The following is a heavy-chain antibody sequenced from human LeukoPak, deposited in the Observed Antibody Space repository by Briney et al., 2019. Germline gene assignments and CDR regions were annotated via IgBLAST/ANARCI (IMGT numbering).Heavy chain of an antibody. V-gene: IGHV3-23*01. D-gene: IGHD6-19*01. J-gene: IGHJ4*02. Sequence: PGGSLRLSCAASGFTFSSYAMSWVRQAPGKGLEWVSAISGSGGSTYYADSVKGRFTISRDNSKNTLYLQMNSLRAEDTAVYYCAKAHGRGIAVAGYFDYWGQGTLVTVSS. CDR1: GFTFSSYA. CDR2: ISGSGGST. CDR3: AKAHGRGIAVAGYFDY.